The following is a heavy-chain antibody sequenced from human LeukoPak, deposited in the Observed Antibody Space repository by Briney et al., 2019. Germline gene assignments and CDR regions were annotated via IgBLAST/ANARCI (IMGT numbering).Heavy chain of an antibody. Sequence: ASVKVSCKASGYTFTSYYMHWVRQAPGQGLEWMGIINPSGGSTSYAQKFQGRVTMTRDTSTSTVYMELSRLRSDDTAVYYCATDAKWELLGFDYWGQGTLVTVSS. CDR3: ATDAKWELLGFDY. D-gene: IGHD1-26*01. J-gene: IGHJ4*02. CDR1: GYTFTSYY. V-gene: IGHV1-46*01. CDR2: INPSGGST.